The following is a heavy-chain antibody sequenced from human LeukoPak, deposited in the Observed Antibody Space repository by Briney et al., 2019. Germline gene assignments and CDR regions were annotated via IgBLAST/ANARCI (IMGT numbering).Heavy chain of an antibody. CDR1: GYTFTSYS. CDR3: AREVVEDFGAFDI. CDR2: INPSGGTT. V-gene: IGHV1-46*01. Sequence: ASVKVSCKASGYTFTSYSLNWVRQAPGQGLEWMGTINPSGGTTNYAQKFQGRTTMTRDTSTSTVYMELSSLRSDDTAVYYCAREVVEDFGAFDIWGQGTMVTVSS. D-gene: IGHD2-2*01. J-gene: IGHJ3*02.